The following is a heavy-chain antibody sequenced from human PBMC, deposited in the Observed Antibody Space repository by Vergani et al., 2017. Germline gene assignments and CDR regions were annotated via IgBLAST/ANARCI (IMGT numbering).Heavy chain of an antibody. CDR1: GYTFTSYY. J-gene: IGHJ4*02. CDR2: INPSGGST. D-gene: IGHD2-21*02. Sequence: QVQLVQSGAEVKKPGASVKVSCKASGYTFTSYYMHWVRQAPGQGLEWMGIINPSGGSTSYAQKFQGRVTMTRDTSTSTVYMELSSLRSEDTAVYYCVRGEGGFVVVTANLDYWGQGTLVTVSS. CDR3: VRGEGGFVVVTANLDY. V-gene: IGHV1-46*01.